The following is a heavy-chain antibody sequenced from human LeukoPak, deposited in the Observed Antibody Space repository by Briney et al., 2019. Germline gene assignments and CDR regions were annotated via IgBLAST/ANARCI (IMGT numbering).Heavy chain of an antibody. Sequence: GGSLRLSCAASGFTFSDYSMNWFRQAPGKGLEWVSYISTASRNIFYADSVKGRFTMSRDNAKNSLYLQMNSLRAEDTAVYYCARDCAFVTYDSRDYCAGIDYWGQGTLVTVSS. J-gene: IGHJ4*02. D-gene: IGHD3-22*01. V-gene: IGHV3-48*01. CDR2: ISTASRNI. CDR1: GFTFSDYS. CDR3: ARDCAFVTYDSRDYCAGIDY.